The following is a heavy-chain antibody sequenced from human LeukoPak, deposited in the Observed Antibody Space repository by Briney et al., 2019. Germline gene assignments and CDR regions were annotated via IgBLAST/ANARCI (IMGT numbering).Heavy chain of an antibody. Sequence: ASETLSLTCTVSGGSISSYYWSWLRQPPGKELEWIAYIDYSGSTNHNPSLKSRVTLSIDTSKNQFSLKLSSVTAADTAVYYCARRAYSSGYYFFDYWGQGTLVTVSS. J-gene: IGHJ4*02. D-gene: IGHD6-19*01. CDR1: GGSISSYY. V-gene: IGHV4-59*01. CDR3: ARRAYSSGYYFFDY. CDR2: IDYSGST.